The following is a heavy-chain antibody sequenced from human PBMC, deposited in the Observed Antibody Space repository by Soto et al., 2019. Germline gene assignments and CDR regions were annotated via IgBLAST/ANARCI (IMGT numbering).Heavy chain of an antibody. CDR2: ISYDGSNK. J-gene: IGHJ5*02. CDR3: VTPAPLVVPAATGNWFDP. CDR1: GFTFSSYG. D-gene: IGHD2-2*01. V-gene: IGHV3-30*03. Sequence: QPGGSLRLSCAASGFTFSSYGMHWVRQAPGKGLEWVAVISYDGSNKYYADSVKGRFTISRDNSKNTLHLQMNSLRAEDTAVYYCVTPAPLVVPAATGNWFDPWGQGTLVTVSS.